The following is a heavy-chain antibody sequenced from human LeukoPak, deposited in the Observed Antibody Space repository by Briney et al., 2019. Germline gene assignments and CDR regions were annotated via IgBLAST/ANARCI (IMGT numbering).Heavy chain of an antibody. CDR1: GGSFSGYY. J-gene: IGHJ4*02. D-gene: IGHD6-6*01. Sequence: SETLSLTCAVYGGSFSGYYWSWIRQPPGKGLEWIGEINHSGSTNYNPSLKSRVTISVDTSKNQFSLKLSSVTAADTAVYYCARGVSIAALKPFDYGGKGTLVTVSS. CDR2: INHSGST. CDR3: ARGVSIAALKPFDY. V-gene: IGHV4-34*01.